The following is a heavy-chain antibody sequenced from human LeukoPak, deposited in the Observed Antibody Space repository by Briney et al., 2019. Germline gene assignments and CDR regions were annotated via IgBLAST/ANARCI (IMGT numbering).Heavy chain of an antibody. CDR2: ISSNGGST. V-gene: IGHV3-64*01. CDR3: ARDKLELPYYMDV. D-gene: IGHD1-7*01. J-gene: IGHJ6*03. Sequence: GGSLRLSCAASGFTFSSYAMHWVRQAPGKGLEYVSAISSNGGSTYYANSVKGRFTISRDNSKNTLYLQMGSLRAEDMAVYYCARDKLELPYYMDVWGKGITVTVSS. CDR1: GFTFSSYA.